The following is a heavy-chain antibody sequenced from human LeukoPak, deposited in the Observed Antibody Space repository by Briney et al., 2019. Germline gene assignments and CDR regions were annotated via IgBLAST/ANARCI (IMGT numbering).Heavy chain of an antibody. CDR1: GFSFSSYS. CDR2: ISSTSSTI. J-gene: IGHJ6*03. Sequence: GGSLRLSCAASGFSFSSYSMNWVRQAPGKGLEWISYISSTSSTIYYADSGKGRFTISRDNAKNSLYLQMNSLRSEDTAVYYCAREEYQLPILGYYYYYYMDVWGKGTTVTVSS. D-gene: IGHD2-2*01. CDR3: AREEYQLPILGYYYYYYMDV. V-gene: IGHV3-48*01.